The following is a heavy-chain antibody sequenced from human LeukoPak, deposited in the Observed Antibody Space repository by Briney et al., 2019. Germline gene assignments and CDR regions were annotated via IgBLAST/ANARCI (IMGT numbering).Heavy chain of an antibody. CDR3: ARARLLRYYDWLLYHSNWFDP. J-gene: IGHJ5*02. CDR2: ISAYNGNT. Sequence: ASVKVSCKASGYTFTNYGISWVRQAPGQGLEWMGWISAYNGNTNYAQKLQGRVTMTTDTSTSTAYMELRSLRSDDTAVYYCARARLLRYYDWLLYHSNWFDPWGQGTLVTVSS. D-gene: IGHD3-9*01. CDR1: GYTFTNYG. V-gene: IGHV1-18*01.